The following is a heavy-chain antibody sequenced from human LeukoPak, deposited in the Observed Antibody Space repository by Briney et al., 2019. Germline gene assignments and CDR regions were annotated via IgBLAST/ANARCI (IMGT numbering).Heavy chain of an antibody. Sequence: ASVKVSCKASGFTFIGYYIHWVRQAPGQGLEWMGRINPNSGGTNYAQKFQGRVTMTRDTSISTAYMELSRLRSDDTAVYYCARGGGSGYWVDYWGQGTLVTVSS. V-gene: IGHV1-2*06. J-gene: IGHJ4*02. CDR2: INPNSGGT. CDR1: GFTFIGYY. D-gene: IGHD3-22*01. CDR3: ARGGGSGYWVDY.